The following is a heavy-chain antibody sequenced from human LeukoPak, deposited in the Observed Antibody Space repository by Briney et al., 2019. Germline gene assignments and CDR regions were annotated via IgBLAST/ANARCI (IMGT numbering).Heavy chain of an antibody. Sequence: SETLSLTCTVSGVSISSSNSYWGWIRQPPGTGLEWIGYIYYSGSTNYNPSLKSRVTISVDTSKNQFSLKLSSVTAADTAVYYCAREGSSSSLWFDPWGQGTLVTVSS. CDR1: GVSISSSNSY. CDR3: AREGSSSSLWFDP. D-gene: IGHD6-13*01. V-gene: IGHV4-61*01. CDR2: IYYSGST. J-gene: IGHJ5*02.